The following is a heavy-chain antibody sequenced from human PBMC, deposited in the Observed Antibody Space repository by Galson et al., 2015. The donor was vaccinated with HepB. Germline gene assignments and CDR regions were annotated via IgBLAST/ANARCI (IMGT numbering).Heavy chain of an antibody. CDR3: TTDGNKWDYSLDY. CDR1: GFTFGSHA. D-gene: IGHD1-26*01. V-gene: IGHV3-15*07. Sequence: SLRLSCAASGFTFGSHAVHWVRQAPGKGLEWVGRIKSETETMDYAAPIKGRFSIWRDDSRSTVYLQVNSLRIDDTAVYYCTTDGNKWDYSLDYWGRGTLVTVAS. J-gene: IGHJ4*02. CDR2: IKSETETM.